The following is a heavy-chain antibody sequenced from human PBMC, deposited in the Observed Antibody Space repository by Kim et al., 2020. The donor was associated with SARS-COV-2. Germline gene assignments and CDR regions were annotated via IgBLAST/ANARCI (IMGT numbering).Heavy chain of an antibody. CDR2: ISYDGSNK. CDR1: GFTFSSYA. J-gene: IGHJ4*02. CDR3: AREDLGYCSSTSCSYFDY. Sequence: GGSLRLSCAASGFTFSSYAMHWVRQAPGKGLEWVAVISYDGSNKYYADSVKGRFTISRDNSKNTLYLQMNSLRAEDTAVYYCAREDLGYCSSTSCSYFDYWGQGTLVTVSS. D-gene: IGHD2-2*01. V-gene: IGHV3-30-3*01.